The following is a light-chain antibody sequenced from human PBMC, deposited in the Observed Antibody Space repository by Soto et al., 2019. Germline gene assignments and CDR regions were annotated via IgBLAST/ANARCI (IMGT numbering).Light chain of an antibody. Sequence: EIVLTQSPGTLSLSPGERETLSCRASQSVSSTYLAWYQQKPGQAPRLLIFGASSRSTGIPDRFSGSGSGTDFTLTISRLEPEDFAVYYCQQFGSSPVTFGQGTRLEIK. CDR3: QQFGSSPVT. CDR2: GAS. J-gene: IGKJ5*01. CDR1: QSVSSTY. V-gene: IGKV3-20*01.